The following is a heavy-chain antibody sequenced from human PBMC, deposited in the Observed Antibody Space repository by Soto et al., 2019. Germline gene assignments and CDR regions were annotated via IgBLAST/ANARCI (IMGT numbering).Heavy chain of an antibody. Sequence: PGGSLRLSCAASGFTFSSYSMNWVRQAPGKGLEWVSYISSSSSTIYYADSVKGRFTISRDNAKNSLYLQMNSLRAEDTAVYYCARSIYGTAAGAFDYWGQGTLVTVSS. CDR2: ISSSSSTI. V-gene: IGHV3-48*01. CDR1: GFTFSSYS. D-gene: IGHD6-13*01. J-gene: IGHJ4*02. CDR3: ARSIYGTAAGAFDY.